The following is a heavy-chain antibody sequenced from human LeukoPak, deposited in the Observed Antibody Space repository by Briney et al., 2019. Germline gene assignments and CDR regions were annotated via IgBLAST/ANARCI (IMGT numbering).Heavy chain of an antibody. V-gene: IGHV3-9*01. CDR3: VKDNSYYYGMDV. Sequence: GGSLRLSCAASGLTFNDYAMHWVRQVPGKGLEWVSGISWNSGSIGYADSVKGRFTISRDNAKNSLYLQMNSLRGEDTALYYCVKDNSYYYGMDVWGQGTTVTVSS. J-gene: IGHJ6*02. CDR2: ISWNSGSI. CDR1: GLTFNDYA.